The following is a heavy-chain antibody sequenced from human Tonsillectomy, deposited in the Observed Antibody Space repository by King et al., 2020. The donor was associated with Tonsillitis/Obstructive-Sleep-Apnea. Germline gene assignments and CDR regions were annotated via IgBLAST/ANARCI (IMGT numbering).Heavy chain of an antibody. D-gene: IGHD2-2*01. CDR1: GYSFTNYW. CDR3: ASTLEDQLLAYYFHY. CDR2: IYPGDSDT. V-gene: IGHV5-51*01. Sequence: DVQLVESGAEVKKPGESLKISCKGSGYSFTNYWIGWVRQMPGKGLECMGIIYPGDSDTRNSPSFQGQVTISADKSINTAYLQWNSLKASDTAMYYCASTLEDQLLAYYFHYWGQGTLVTVSS. J-gene: IGHJ4*02.